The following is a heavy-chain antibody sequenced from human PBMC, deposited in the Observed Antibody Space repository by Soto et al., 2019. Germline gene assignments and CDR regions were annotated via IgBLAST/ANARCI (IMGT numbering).Heavy chain of an antibody. V-gene: IGHV4-59*01. CDR1: GGSMSSYY. CDR3: VRDGSHCTTMSCPGAWFDP. D-gene: IGHD3-22*01. J-gene: IGHJ5*02. Sequence: PSDTLSLTCTVSGGSMSSYYWSWIRQPPGKGLEWIGNIYYSGITKYNPSLKSRVTISVDTSKNQFSLKLNSVTAADTAVYYCVRDGSHCTTMSCPGAWFDPWGQGILVTVSS. CDR2: IYYSGIT.